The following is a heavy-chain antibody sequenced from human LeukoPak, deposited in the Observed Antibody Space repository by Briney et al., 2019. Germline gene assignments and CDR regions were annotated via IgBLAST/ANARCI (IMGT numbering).Heavy chain of an antibody. CDR3: ARGPVPATAIPGKYDDY. CDR2: IIPILGIA. Sequence: VASVKVSCKASGGTFSNYTISWVRQAPGQGLEWMGRIIPILGIANYAQKFQGRVTITADKSTSTAYMELSSLRSEDTAVYYCARGPVPATAIPGKYDDYWGQGTLVTVSS. V-gene: IGHV1-69*02. D-gene: IGHD2-2*02. CDR1: GGTFSNYT. J-gene: IGHJ4*02.